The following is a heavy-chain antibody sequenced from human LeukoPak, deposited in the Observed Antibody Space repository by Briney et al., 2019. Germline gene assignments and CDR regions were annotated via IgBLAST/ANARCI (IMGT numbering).Heavy chain of an antibody. CDR1: GGTFSSYA. J-gene: IGHJ3*02. CDR2: IIPIFGTA. CDR3: ARDGGGYGGNSDAFDI. Sequence: SVKVSCKASGGTFSSYAISWVRQAPGQGLEWMGGIIPIFGTANYAQKFQGRVTITTDESTSTAYMELSSLRSEDTAVYYCARDGGGYGGNSDAFDIWGQGTMVTVSS. V-gene: IGHV1-69*05. D-gene: IGHD4-23*01.